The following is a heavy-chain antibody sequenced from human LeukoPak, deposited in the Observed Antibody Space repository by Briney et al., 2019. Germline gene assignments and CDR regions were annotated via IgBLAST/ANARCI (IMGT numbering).Heavy chain of an antibody. D-gene: IGHD3-22*01. CDR3: ARDGDDSSGYYRFYFDY. J-gene: IGHJ4*02. V-gene: IGHV4-34*01. CDR1: GGSISGYY. Sequence: PSETLSLTCTVSGGSISGYYWSWIRQPPGKGLEWIGEINHSGSTNYNPSLKSRVTISVDTSKNQFSLKLSSVTAADTAVYYCARDGDDSSGYYRFYFDYWGQGTLVTVSS. CDR2: INHSGST.